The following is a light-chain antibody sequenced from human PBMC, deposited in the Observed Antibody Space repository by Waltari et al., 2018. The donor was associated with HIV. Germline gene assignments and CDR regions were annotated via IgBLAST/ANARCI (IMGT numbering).Light chain of an antibody. Sequence: DIQMTQSPSSLFASVGDRVTITCRASQSISSYLNWYQQKPGKAPKLLIYDASKLQSGVPSRFSGSGSGTDFTLTISSLQPEDFATYYCQQSYTTPRTFGQGTKVEIK. CDR2: DAS. V-gene: IGKV1-39*01. J-gene: IGKJ1*01. CDR3: QQSYTTPRT. CDR1: QSISSY.